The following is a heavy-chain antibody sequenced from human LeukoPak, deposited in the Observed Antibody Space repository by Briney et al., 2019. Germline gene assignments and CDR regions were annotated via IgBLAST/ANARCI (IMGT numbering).Heavy chain of an antibody. V-gene: IGHV3-74*01. CDR1: GFTFSTYW. CDR2: IKSDGGT. D-gene: IGHD3-22*01. CDR3: ARAPSKIGGYYPEYFRH. J-gene: IGHJ1*01. Sequence: PGGSLRLSCAASGFTFSTYWMHWVRQAPGKGLVWVSRIKSDGGTNYADSVKGRFTISRDNAKKTVSLQMNSLRPEDTGVHYCARAPSKIGGYYPEYFRHWGQGTLVTVSS.